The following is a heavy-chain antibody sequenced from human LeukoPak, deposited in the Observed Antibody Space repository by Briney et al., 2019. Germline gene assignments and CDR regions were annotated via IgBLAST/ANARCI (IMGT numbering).Heavy chain of an antibody. D-gene: IGHD5-12*01. CDR1: GFTFSHYW. CDR2: INQDGSEE. CDR3: VRDGGVSGYDLLDY. V-gene: IGHV3-7*01. J-gene: IGHJ4*02. Sequence: GGSLRLSCAASGFTFSHYWMTWVRQAPGKGLEWVAQINQDGSEEYYMDSVKARFTISRDNVKNSVFLQMNSLRAEDTAVYYCVRDGGVSGYDLLDYWGQGTLVTVSS.